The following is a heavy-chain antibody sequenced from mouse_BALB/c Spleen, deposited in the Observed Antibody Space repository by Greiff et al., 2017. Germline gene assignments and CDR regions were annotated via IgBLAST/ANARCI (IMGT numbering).Heavy chain of an antibody. CDR2: IRNKANGYTT. CDR3: ARDMDY. V-gene: IGHV7-3*02. J-gene: IGHJ4*01. CDR1: GFTFTDYY. Sequence: DVKLQESGGGLVQPGGSLRLSCATSGFTFTDYYMSWVRQPPGKALEWLGFIRNKANGYTTEYSASVKGRFTISRDNSQSILYLQMNTLRAEDSATYYCARDMDYWGQGTSVTVSS.